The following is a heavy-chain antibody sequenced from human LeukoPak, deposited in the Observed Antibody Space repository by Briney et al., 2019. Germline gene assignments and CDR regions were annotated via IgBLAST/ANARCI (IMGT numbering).Heavy chain of an antibody. Sequence: PGGSLRLSCAASGFTFSDNGMHWVRQAPGKGLEWVAVIWYDGSNKYYADSVKGRFTISRDNSKNTLYLQMNSLRAEDTAVYYCAKGYSSGWYYFDYWGQGTLVPVSS. J-gene: IGHJ4*02. V-gene: IGHV3-33*06. CDR2: IWYDGSNK. D-gene: IGHD6-19*01. CDR3: AKGYSSGWYYFDY. CDR1: GFTFSDNG.